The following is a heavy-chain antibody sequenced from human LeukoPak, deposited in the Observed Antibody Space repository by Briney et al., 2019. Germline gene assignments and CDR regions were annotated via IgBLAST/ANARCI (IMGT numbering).Heavy chain of an antibody. V-gene: IGHV3-21*01. CDR1: GFTFSTYS. CDR2: ISSSSRYI. D-gene: IGHD6-25*01. Sequence: GGSLRLSCAASGFTFSTYSMNWVRQAPGKGLEWVSSISSSSRYIYYADSVTGRFTISRDNAKNSLYLQMNSLRAEDTAVYYCAGALRSPSGQDYYYYYGLDVWGQGTTVSVSS. CDR3: AGALRSPSGQDYYYYYGLDV. J-gene: IGHJ6*02.